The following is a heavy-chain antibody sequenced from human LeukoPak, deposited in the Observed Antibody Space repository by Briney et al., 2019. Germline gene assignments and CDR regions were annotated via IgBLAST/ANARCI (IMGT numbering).Heavy chain of an antibody. V-gene: IGHV1-46*01. CDR1: GYTFSSYY. Sequence: ASVKVSCEASGYTFSSYYMHWVRQAPGQGLEWVGLINPTGDSTNYAQNFRGRVTMTRDTSTSAVYMDLSSLRSEDTAVYSCAREASGGYFDYWGQGTLVTVSS. CDR2: INPTGDST. J-gene: IGHJ4*02. CDR3: AREASGGYFDY. D-gene: IGHD4-23*01.